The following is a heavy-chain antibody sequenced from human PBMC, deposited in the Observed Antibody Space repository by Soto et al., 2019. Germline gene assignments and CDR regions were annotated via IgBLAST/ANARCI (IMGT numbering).Heavy chain of an antibody. D-gene: IGHD7-27*01. CDR3: AKAGDGHWFET. CDR2: ISGFNAYT. Sequence: QAQLVQSGAEVKKPGASVKVSCKASGYTFTSFGIGWVRQAPGQGLEWMGWISGFNAYTDYAQGLQGRVTMTTDTSTNTAYMELRSLKSDDTAVYYCAKAGDGHWFETWGQGTPVTVSS. CDR1: GYTFTSFG. V-gene: IGHV1-18*01. J-gene: IGHJ5*02.